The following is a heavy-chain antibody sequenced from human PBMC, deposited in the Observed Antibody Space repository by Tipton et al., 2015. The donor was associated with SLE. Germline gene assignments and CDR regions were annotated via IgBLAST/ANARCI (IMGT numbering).Heavy chain of an antibody. J-gene: IGHJ3*01. CDR2: IYHSGST. V-gene: IGHV4-4*02. CDR1: GGSISSSNW. CDR3: ASAGDGYKYAFDL. D-gene: IGHD5-24*01. Sequence: TLSLTCAVSGGSISSSNWWSWVRQPPGKGLEWIGEIYHSGSTNYNPSLKSRVTISVDKSKNQFSLKLSSVTAADTAVYYCASAGDGYKYAFDLWGQGTLVTVSS.